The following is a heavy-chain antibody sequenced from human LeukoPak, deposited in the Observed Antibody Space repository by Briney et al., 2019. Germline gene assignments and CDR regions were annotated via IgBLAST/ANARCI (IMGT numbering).Heavy chain of an antibody. D-gene: IGHD3-10*01. CDR2: IWYDGSNK. Sequence: GRSLRLSCAASGFTFSSYGMHWVRQAPGKGLEWVAVIWYDGSNKYYADSVKGRFTISRDNSKNTLYLQMNSLRAEDTAVYYCARAGVRWFGELLHTYFDYWGQGTLVTVSS. J-gene: IGHJ4*02. CDR3: ARAGVRWFGELLHTYFDY. V-gene: IGHV3-33*01. CDR1: GFTFSSYG.